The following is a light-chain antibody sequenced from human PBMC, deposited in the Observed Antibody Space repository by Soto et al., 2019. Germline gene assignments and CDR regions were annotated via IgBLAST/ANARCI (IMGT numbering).Light chain of an antibody. CDR3: SSYTISSTLL. Sequence: QSALTQPASVSGSPGQSITISCTGTSSDVGGYNYVSWYQQHPGKAPKLMLYDVSNRPSGVSNRFSGSKSGNTASLTISGLQNEDEADYYCSSYTISSTLLFGGGTKVTVL. V-gene: IGLV2-14*03. CDR2: DVS. CDR1: SSDVGGYNY. J-gene: IGLJ2*01.